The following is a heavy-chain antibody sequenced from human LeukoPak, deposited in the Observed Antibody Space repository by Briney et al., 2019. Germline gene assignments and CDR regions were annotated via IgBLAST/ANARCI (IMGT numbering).Heavy chain of an antibody. CDR2: IIPIFGTA. Sequence: ASVKVSCKASGGTFSSYAISWVRQAPGQGLEWMGRIIPIFGTANYAQKFQGRVTITTDESTSTGYMELSSLRSEDTAVYYCARGGDYYDSSGYPVPFDYWGQGTLVTVSS. D-gene: IGHD3-22*01. CDR3: ARGGDYYDSSGYPVPFDY. V-gene: IGHV1-69*05. J-gene: IGHJ4*02. CDR1: GGTFSSYA.